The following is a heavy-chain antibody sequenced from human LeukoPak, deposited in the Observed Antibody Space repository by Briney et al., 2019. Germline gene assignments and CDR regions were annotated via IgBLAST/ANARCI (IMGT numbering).Heavy chain of an antibody. Sequence: GGSLRLSCAASGFTFSSSAMSWVRQAPGKGLEWVSAISNNGGYTYYADSVQGRFTISRDNFKSTLCLQMNSLKAEDTAVYYCAKQLGYCSDGSCYFPYWGQGTLVTVSS. CDR2: ISNNGGYT. CDR1: GFTFSSSA. D-gene: IGHD2-15*01. J-gene: IGHJ4*02. V-gene: IGHV3-23*01. CDR3: AKQLGYCSDGSCYFPY.